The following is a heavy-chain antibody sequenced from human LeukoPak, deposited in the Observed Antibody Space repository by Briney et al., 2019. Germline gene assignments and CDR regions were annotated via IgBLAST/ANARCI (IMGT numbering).Heavy chain of an antibody. V-gene: IGHV4-34*01. J-gene: IGHJ4*02. CDR3: ARVVNYRGDDY. Sequence: PSETLSLTCAVYGGSFSGYYWSWIRQPPGKGLEWIGEINHSGSTNYNPSLTSRVTISVDTSNTQFPLKLSSVTAADTAVYYCARVVNYRGDDYWGQGTLVTVSS. CDR2: INHSGST. CDR1: GGSFSGYY. D-gene: IGHD1-7*01.